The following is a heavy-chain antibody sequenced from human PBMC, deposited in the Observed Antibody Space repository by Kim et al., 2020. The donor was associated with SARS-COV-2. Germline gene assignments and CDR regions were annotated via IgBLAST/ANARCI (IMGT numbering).Heavy chain of an antibody. CDR1: GGSISSDY. CDR3: ARQGVYYDILTGYSLHAFDI. Sequence: SETLSLTCTVSGGSISSDYWSWIRQPPGPGLEWIGYVYYSGSTNYNPSLKSRVTISVDTSKNQFSLKLSSVTAADTAVYYCARQGVYYDILTGYSLHAFDIWGQGTTGTVSS. D-gene: IGHD3-9*01. V-gene: IGHV4-59*08. J-gene: IGHJ3*02. CDR2: VYYSGST.